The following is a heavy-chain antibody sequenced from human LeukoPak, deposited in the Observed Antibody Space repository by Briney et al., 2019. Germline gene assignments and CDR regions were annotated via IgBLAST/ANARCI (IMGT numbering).Heavy chain of an antibody. V-gene: IGHV3-30*03. CDR2: ILYDGSMQ. Sequence: GGSLRLSCAASGFTFINYWMSWVRQAPGKGLEWLAVILYDGSMQYYAESMKGRLTISRDNSRNTVYMQMSSLRTEDTAVYYCARDPRGPTTYDSSARDSLDYWGQGTLVTVSS. J-gene: IGHJ4*02. CDR3: ARDPRGPTTYDSSARDSLDY. D-gene: IGHD3-22*01. CDR1: GFTFINYW.